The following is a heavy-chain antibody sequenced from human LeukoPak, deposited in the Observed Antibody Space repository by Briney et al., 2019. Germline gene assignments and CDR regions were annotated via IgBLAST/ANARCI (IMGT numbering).Heavy chain of an antibody. D-gene: IGHD3-3*01. CDR1: GGTFSSYA. CDR3: ARVLEPLESMRYYFDY. J-gene: IGHJ4*02. CDR2: IIAIFGTA. V-gene: IGHV1-69*13. Sequence: SVKVSCKASGGTFSSYAISWVRQAPGQGLEWVGWIIAIFGTANYAQKFQGRVTITADESTSTAYMELSSLRSEDTAVYYCARVLEPLESMRYYFDYWGQGTLVTVSS.